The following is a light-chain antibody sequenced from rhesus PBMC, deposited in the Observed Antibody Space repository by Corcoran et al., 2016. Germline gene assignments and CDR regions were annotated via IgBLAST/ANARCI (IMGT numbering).Light chain of an antibody. CDR2: DVN. CDR3: SSYAGTNTYL. V-gene: IGLV2-23*01. Sequence: QAALTQPPSVSGSPGQSVTIACTRVSDYYNYVSWYQHHPGKAPRLIIFDVNKRPSGVSDRFSGSKSVTTAALTISGLQTDDEATYYCSSYAGTNTYLFGPGTRVTV. CDR1: SDYYNY. J-gene: IGLJ1*01.